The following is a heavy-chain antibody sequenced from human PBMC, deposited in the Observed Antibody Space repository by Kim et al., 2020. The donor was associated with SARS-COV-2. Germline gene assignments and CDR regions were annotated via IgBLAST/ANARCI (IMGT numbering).Heavy chain of an antibody. CDR2: IPTHPVNP. V-gene: IGHV7-4-1*02. CDR3: SRDMSSVYYTASYYYYMDV. CDR1: GYTFISYA. Sequence: ASVKVSCKASGYTFISYAMNWVRQAPGHGLEWIGWIPTHPVNPTYAQGFPGRFFFSLDTSVSTASLHISILKSEDTAVYYFSRDMSSVYYTASYYYYMDV. D-gene: IGHD3-22*01. J-gene: IGHJ6*03.